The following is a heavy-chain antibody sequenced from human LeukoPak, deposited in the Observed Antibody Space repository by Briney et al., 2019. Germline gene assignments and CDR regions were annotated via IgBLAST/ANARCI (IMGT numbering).Heavy chain of an antibody. Sequence: GGSLRLSCAASGFTFTSYNMNWVRQAPGKGLEWVSAISGSGGSTYYADSVKGRFTISRDNSKNTLYLQMNSLRAEDTAVYYCAKDLVAGTVFDYWGQGTLVTVSS. CDR1: GFTFTSYN. V-gene: IGHV3-23*01. CDR3: AKDLVAGTVFDY. CDR2: ISGSGGST. J-gene: IGHJ4*02. D-gene: IGHD6-19*01.